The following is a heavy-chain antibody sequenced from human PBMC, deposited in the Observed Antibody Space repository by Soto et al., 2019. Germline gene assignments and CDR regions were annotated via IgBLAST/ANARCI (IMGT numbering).Heavy chain of an antibody. D-gene: IGHD4-17*01. V-gene: IGHV4-39*01. CDR3: VSQRTTVLTQAYFDY. J-gene: IGHJ4*02. CDR2: VYYIGRS. CDR1: GGSVTNSSYY. Sequence: PSETLSLTCTVSGGSVTNSSYYWGWIRQSPGKGLEWIGSVYYIGRSYSKSSVKSRVTISVDTSKNQFSLNFNSVTASDTALYYCVSQRTTVLTQAYFDYFGPLALVTVCS.